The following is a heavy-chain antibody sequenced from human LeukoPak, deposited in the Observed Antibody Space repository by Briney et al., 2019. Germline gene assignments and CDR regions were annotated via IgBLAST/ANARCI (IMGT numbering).Heavy chain of an antibody. CDR1: GYTLTQLS. CDR3: ATSLRYYGMDV. Sequence: ASVKVSCKVSGYTLTQLSMHWVRQAPGKGREWMGGFDPEDGETIYAQKFQGRVTMTEDTSTDTAYMELSSLRSEDTAVYYCATSLRYYGMDVWGQGTTVTVSS. J-gene: IGHJ6*02. V-gene: IGHV1-24*01. CDR2: FDPEDGET. D-gene: IGHD4/OR15-4a*01.